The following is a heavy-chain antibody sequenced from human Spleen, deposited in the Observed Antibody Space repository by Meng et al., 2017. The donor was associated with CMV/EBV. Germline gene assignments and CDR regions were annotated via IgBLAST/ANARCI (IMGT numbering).Heavy chain of an antibody. Sequence: GGSLRLSCAASGFIFSTYWMNWVRQAPGKGLEWVSGISSSGGSTYYADSVKGRFTISRDNSKDTLYLQMNSLRPEDTAVYYCASSPVLGRRELLGYFDYWGQGTLVTVSS. D-gene: IGHD1-26*01. CDR3: ASSPVLGRRELLGYFDY. J-gene: IGHJ4*02. CDR2: ISSSGGST. CDR1: GFIFSTYW. V-gene: IGHV3-23*01.